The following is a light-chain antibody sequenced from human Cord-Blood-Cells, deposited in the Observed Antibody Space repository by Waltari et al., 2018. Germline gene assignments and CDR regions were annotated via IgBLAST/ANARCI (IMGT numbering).Light chain of an antibody. CDR2: AAS. CDR3: QQSYSTPHT. Sequence: DIQMTQSPSSLSASVGDRVTITCRASQSISSYLNWYQQKPGKAPKLLIYAASSLQSGVPSRFSGSVSWTDFTLTISSLQPEDFATYYCQQSYSTPHTFGGGTKVEIK. CDR1: QSISSY. J-gene: IGKJ4*01. V-gene: IGKV1-39*01.